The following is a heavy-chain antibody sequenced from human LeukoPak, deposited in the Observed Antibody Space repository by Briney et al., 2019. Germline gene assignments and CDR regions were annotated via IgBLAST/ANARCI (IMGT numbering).Heavy chain of an antibody. Sequence: PGRSLRLSCAASGFTFSSYAMHWVRQAPGKGLEWVAVISYDGSNKYYADSVKGRFTISRDNSKNTLYLQMNSLRAEDTAVYYCARGDLLADDWLLSSESFGYWGQGTLVTASS. D-gene: IGHD3-9*01. J-gene: IGHJ4*02. CDR2: ISYDGSNK. V-gene: IGHV3-30*04. CDR1: GFTFSSYA. CDR3: ARGDLLADDWLLSSESFGY.